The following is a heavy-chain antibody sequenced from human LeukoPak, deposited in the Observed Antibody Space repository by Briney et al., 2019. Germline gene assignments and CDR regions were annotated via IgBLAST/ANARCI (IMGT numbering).Heavy chain of an antibody. CDR2: LYHSGTI. CDR3: ARGYGGNPKGDAFDI. J-gene: IGHJ3*02. CDR1: GYSISSGFY. Sequence: SETLSLTCSVSGYSISSGFYWGWIRQPPGKGLEWIGSLYHSGTIYYNPSLKSRVTISVDTSKNQFSLKLSSVTAADTAVYYCARGYGGNPKGDAFDIWGQGTMVTVSS. D-gene: IGHD4-23*01. V-gene: IGHV4-38-2*02.